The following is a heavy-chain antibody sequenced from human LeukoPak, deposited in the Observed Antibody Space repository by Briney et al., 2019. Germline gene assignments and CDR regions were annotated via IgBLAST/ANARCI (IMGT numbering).Heavy chain of an antibody. V-gene: IGHV4-34*01. Sequence: SETLSLTCAVYGWSFSPYYWSWIRQPPGKGLEWIGEINHSGSTNYNPSLKSRVTISVDTSKNQFSLRLSSVTAADTAVYYCARGGFYCGGDCYVDYWGQGTLVTVSS. J-gene: IGHJ4*02. D-gene: IGHD2-21*02. CDR1: GWSFSPYY. CDR3: ARGGFYCGGDCYVDY. CDR2: INHSGST.